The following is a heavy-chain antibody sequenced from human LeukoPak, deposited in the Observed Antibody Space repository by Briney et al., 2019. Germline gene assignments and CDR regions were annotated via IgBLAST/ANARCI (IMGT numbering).Heavy chain of an antibody. Sequence: GGSLRLSCAASGFTFSSHAMHWVRQAPGKGLEWVAVISYDGSNKYYADSVKGRFTISRDNSKNTLYLQMNSLRAEDTAVYYCARNFYFDYWGQGTLVTVSS. J-gene: IGHJ4*02. V-gene: IGHV3-30-3*01. CDR1: GFTFSSHA. CDR3: ARNFYFDY. CDR2: ISYDGSNK.